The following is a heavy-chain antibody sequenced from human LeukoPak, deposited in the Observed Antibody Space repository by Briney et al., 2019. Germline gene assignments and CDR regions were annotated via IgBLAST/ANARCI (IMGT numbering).Heavy chain of an antibody. Sequence: GGSLRLSCAVSGLTLSNVWMNWVRQAPGKGLEWVGLIKRKSDGGTTEFAAPVKGRFTISRDDSKNTLYLQMDSLTSEDTAVYYCSRGSGFYFNYWGQGTLVTVSS. CDR2: IKRKSDGGTT. V-gene: IGHV3-15*07. CDR3: SRGSGFYFNY. J-gene: IGHJ4*02. D-gene: IGHD3-3*01. CDR1: GLTLSNVW.